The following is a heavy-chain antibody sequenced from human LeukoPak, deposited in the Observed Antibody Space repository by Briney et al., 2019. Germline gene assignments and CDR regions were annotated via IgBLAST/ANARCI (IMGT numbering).Heavy chain of an antibody. V-gene: IGHV3-53*01. D-gene: IGHD1-1*01. CDR2: IYSGGST. CDR3: ARSKWNAFDY. J-gene: IGHJ4*02. Sequence: GGSLRLSCAASGFTVSSNYMSWVRQAPGKGPEWVSVIYSGGSTYYADSVKGRFTISRDNSKNTLYLQMDSLRAEDTAVYYCARSKWNAFDYWGQGTLVTVSS. CDR1: GFTVSSNY.